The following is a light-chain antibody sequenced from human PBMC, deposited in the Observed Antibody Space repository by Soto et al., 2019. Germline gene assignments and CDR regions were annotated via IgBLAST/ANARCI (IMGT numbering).Light chain of an antibody. CDR3: QQRANWPRT. CDR1: QSVSRY. J-gene: IGKJ1*01. CDR2: DAS. Sequence: EVVLTQSPATLSLSPGERATLSCRASQSVSRYLAWYQQSPGQAPRLLIYDASNRATGIPAKFSGSGSGTDFTLTISSLEPEDFAIYYCQQRANWPRTFGQGTKVEIK. V-gene: IGKV3-11*01.